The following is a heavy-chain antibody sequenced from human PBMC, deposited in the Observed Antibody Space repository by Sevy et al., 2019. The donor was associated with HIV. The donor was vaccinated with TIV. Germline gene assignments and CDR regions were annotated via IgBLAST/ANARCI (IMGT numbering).Heavy chain of an antibody. CDR1: GGTFSSYA. CDR2: IIPIFSTA. J-gene: IGHJ6*02. V-gene: IGHV1-69*13. CDR3: ARSGVDTAVDYYSYGMEV. D-gene: IGHD5-18*01. Sequence: ASVKVSCKASGGTFSSYAISWVRQAPGQGLEWMGGIIPIFSTANYAQKFQGRVTITADESTSTAYMELSSLRSENTAVYYCARSGVDTAVDYYSYGMEVWCQGTTVTVSS.